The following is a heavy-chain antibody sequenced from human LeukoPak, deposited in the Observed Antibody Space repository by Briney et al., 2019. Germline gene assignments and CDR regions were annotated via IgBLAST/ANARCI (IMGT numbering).Heavy chain of an antibody. V-gene: IGHV4-59*11. Sequence: PSETLSLTCTVSGGSISSHYWNWIRQPPGKGLEWIGYIYYSGSTNYNPSLKSRVTISVDTSKSQFSLTLSSETAADTAVYYCARRAEMTALGLGNWFDPWGQGILVIVSS. J-gene: IGHJ5*02. CDR2: IYYSGST. CDR1: GGSISSHY. CDR3: ARRAEMTALGLGNWFDP. D-gene: IGHD2-21*02.